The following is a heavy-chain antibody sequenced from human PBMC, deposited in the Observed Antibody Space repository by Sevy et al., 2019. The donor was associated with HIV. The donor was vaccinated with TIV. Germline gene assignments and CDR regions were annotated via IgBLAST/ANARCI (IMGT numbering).Heavy chain of an antibody. J-gene: IGHJ6*02. CDR2: IYPGDSDT. Sequence: GESLKISCKASGYRFTDYWIGWVRQMPGKGLEWMGIIYPGDSDTTYSPSFQGQVTISVDKSINTAYLQWSSLKASDTAIFYCARGARGTLPSYYYYPMDVWCQGTTVTVSS. CDR1: GYRFTDYW. V-gene: IGHV5-51*01. CDR3: ARGARGTLPSYYYYPMDV. D-gene: IGHD1-1*01.